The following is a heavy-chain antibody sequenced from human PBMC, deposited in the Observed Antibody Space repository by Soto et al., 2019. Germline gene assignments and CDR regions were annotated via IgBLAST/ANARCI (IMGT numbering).Heavy chain of an antibody. D-gene: IGHD3-16*01. CDR1: GGTFSSYA. CDR3: ALSFSLGELDSYGMDV. Sequence: QVQLVQSGAEVKKPGSSVKVSCKASGGTFSSYAISWVRQAPGQGLEWMGGIIPIFGTANYAQKFQGRVTITADESTSTAYMELSSLRSEDTAVYYCALSFSLGELDSYGMDVWGQGTTVTVSS. CDR2: IIPIFGTA. J-gene: IGHJ6*02. V-gene: IGHV1-69*01.